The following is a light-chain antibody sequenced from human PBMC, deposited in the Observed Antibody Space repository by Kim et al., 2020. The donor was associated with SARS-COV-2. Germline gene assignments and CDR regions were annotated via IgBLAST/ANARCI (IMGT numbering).Light chain of an antibody. CDR3: CSYAGSNSLV. V-gene: IGLV2-11*03. CDR1: SSDVGGYNY. J-gene: IGLJ2*01. Sequence: GQSITNSCTGTSSDVGGYNYVTWYQQHPGKAPKVIIYDVSKRPSGIPDRFSGSKSGNTASLTISGLQTEDEGDYHCCSYAGSNSLVFGGGTKVTVL. CDR2: DVS.